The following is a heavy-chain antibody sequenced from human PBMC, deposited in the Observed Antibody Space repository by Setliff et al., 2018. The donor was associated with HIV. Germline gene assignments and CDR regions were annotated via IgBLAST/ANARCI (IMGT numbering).Heavy chain of an antibody. CDR2: INPSGGST. CDR3: ARDGAFVWGTYRYQGFDH. V-gene: IGHV1-46*01. J-gene: IGHJ4*02. D-gene: IGHD3-16*02. Sequence: ASVKVSCKASGYTFTSYYMHWVRQAPGQGLEWMGIINPSGGSTSYAQKFQGRVTMTRDTSTSTVYMELSSLRSEDTAVYYCARDGAFVWGTYRYQGFDHWGQGTLVTVSS. CDR1: GYTFTSYY.